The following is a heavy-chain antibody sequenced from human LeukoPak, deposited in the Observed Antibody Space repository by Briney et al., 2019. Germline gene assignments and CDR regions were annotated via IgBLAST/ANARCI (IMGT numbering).Heavy chain of an antibody. V-gene: IGHV3-23*01. CDR1: GFTFSSYG. CDR3: AKASRDSSGLDYFDY. Sequence: GGSLRLSCAASGFTFSSYGMSWVRQAPGKGLEWVSGISGNSGTTYYADSVKGRFTISRDNSKNTLYLQMNSLRAEDTAVYYCAKASRDSSGLDYFDYWGQGTLVTVSS. D-gene: IGHD3-22*01. CDR2: ISGNSGTT. J-gene: IGHJ4*02.